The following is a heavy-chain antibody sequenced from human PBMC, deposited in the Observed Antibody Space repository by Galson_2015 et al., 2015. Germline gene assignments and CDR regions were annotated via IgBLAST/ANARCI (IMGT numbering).Heavy chain of an antibody. CDR1: GGTLSSYA. CDR2: IIPIFGTA. D-gene: IGHD3-10*01. CDR3: ARVVNGRYSRWFDP. J-gene: IGHJ5*02. V-gene: IGHV1-69*13. Sequence: SVKVSCKASGGTLSSYAISWVRQAPGQGLEWMGGIIPIFGTANYAQKFQGRVTITADESTSTAYMELSSLRSEDTAVYYCARVVNGRYSRWFDPWGQGTLVTVSS.